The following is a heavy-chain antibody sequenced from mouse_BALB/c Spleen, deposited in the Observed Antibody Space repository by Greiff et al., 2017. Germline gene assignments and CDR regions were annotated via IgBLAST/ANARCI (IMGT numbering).Heavy chain of an antibody. CDR2: IWGGGST. J-gene: IGHJ4*01. V-gene: IGHV2-6-5*01. CDR1: GFSLTDYG. Sequence: QVQLQQSGPGLVAPSQSLSITCTVSGFSLTDYGVSWIRQPPGKGLEWLGVIWGGGSTYYNSALKSRLSISKDNSKSQVFLKMNSLQTDDTAMYYCAKHREKIFGSSGYGAMDYWGQGTSVTVSS. D-gene: IGHD3-1*01. CDR3: AKHREKIFGSSGYGAMDY.